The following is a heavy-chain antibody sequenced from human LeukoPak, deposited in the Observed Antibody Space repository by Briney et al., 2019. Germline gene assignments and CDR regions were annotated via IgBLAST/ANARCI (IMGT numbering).Heavy chain of an antibody. V-gene: IGHV3-21*01. D-gene: IGHD4-23*01. Sequence: PGGSLRLSCAASGLTFSSYAMHWVRQAPGKGLEWVSSITSSSSYKYYADSLKGRFTVSRDNAKNSLFLQMSSLRAEDTAVYYCARGDYGVNSAFDYWGQGTLVTVSS. CDR1: GLTFSSYA. CDR3: ARGDYGVNSAFDY. J-gene: IGHJ4*02. CDR2: ITSSSSYK.